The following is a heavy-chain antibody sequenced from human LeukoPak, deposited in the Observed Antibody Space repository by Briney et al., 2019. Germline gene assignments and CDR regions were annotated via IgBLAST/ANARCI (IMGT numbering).Heavy chain of an antibody. CDR1: GFTFSDYY. CDR2: ISSSGSTK. Sequence: PGGSLRLSFAASGFTFSDYYMSWIRQAPGKGLEWVSYISSSGSTKYYADSVKGRFTISRDNAKNSLHLQMNSLRAEDTAVYYCARGTFVDREHDYWGQGTLVTVSS. J-gene: IGHJ4*02. V-gene: IGHV3-11*04. CDR3: ARGTFVDREHDY. D-gene: IGHD5-12*01.